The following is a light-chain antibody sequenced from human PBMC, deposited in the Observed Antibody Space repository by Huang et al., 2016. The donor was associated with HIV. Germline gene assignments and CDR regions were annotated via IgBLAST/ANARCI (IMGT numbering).Light chain of an antibody. V-gene: IGKV1-39*01. CDR2: AAS. J-gene: IGKJ1*01. CDR1: QTITNF. Sequence: DIQMTQSPSSLSASVGGRVTITCRASQTITNFLNWYQLKPGKAPELLIYAASSLQSGVPSSISGSGSGTDFTLTVSSLQPEDFATYYCQQSYATPWTFGQGTKVEIK. CDR3: QQSYATPWT.